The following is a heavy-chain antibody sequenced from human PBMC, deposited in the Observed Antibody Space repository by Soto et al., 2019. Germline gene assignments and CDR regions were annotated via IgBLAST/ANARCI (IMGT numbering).Heavy chain of an antibody. Sequence: SGGSLRLSCTASGFTFGDYAMSWFRQAPGKGLEWVGCIRSKAYGGTTEYAASVKGRFTISRDDSKSIAYLQMNSLKTEDTAVYYCTRDQVVVVVAATPHYYYYGMDVWGQGTTVTVSS. D-gene: IGHD2-15*01. V-gene: IGHV3-49*03. J-gene: IGHJ6*02. CDR3: TRDQVVVVVAATPHYYYYGMDV. CDR1: GFTFGDYA. CDR2: IRSKAYGGTT.